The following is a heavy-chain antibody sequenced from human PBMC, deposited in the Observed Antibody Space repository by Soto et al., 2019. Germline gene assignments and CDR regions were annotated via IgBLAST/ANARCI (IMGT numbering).Heavy chain of an antibody. V-gene: IGHV1-2*04. CDR2: INPNSGGT. Sequence: ASVKVSCKASGYTFTGYYMHWVRQAPGQGLEWMGWINPNSGGTNYAQKFQGWVTMTRDTSISTAYMELSRLRSDDTAVYYCARDGGHTHYYYYYGMDVWGQGTTVTV. J-gene: IGHJ6*02. CDR1: GYTFTGYY. D-gene: IGHD3-3*01. CDR3: ARDGGHTHYYYYYGMDV.